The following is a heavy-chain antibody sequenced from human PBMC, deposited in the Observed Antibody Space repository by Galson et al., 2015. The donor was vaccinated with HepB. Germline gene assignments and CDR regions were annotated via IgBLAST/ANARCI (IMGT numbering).Heavy chain of an antibody. CDR1: GYTFTSYA. CDR2: INAGNGNT. CDR3: ARRELLSSYYFDY. V-gene: IGHV1-3*01. Sequence: SVKVSCKASGYTFTSYAMHWVRQAPGQRLEWMGWINAGNGNTKYSQKFQGRVTITRDTSASTAYMELSSLRSEDTAVYYCARRELLSSYYFDYWGQGTLVTVSS. J-gene: IGHJ4*02. D-gene: IGHD1-26*01.